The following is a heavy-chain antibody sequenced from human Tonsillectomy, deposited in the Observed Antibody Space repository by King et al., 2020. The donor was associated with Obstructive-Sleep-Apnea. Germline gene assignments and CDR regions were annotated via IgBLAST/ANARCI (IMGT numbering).Heavy chain of an antibody. D-gene: IGHD1-26*01. CDR1: RFAFSNYA. V-gene: IGHV3-23*04. CDR3: AKLMRAGSDVYYFDY. CDR2: ISCAGGST. J-gene: IGHJ4*02. Sequence: VQLVESGGESVQTGGSLRLSCAASRFAFSNYAMSWVRQAPGKGLEWVSLISCAGGSTHYADSVKGRFTLSRDTSKTMLYLQMNTLRAEDTALYYCAKLMRAGSDVYYFDYWGQGTLVTVSS.